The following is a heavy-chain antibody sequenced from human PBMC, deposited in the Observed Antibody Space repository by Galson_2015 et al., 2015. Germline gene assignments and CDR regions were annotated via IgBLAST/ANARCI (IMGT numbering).Heavy chain of an antibody. D-gene: IGHD4-23*01. J-gene: IGHJ3*02. CDR3: ARRRAEGMTTAVNDAFDI. CDR2: ITGSGGST. V-gene: IGHV3-23*01. Sequence: SLRLSCAVSGFTFSSYAMNWVRQAPGRGLEWVSSITGSGGSTYYANSVKGRFTISRDNSKKTLYLQMNSLRAEDAAVCYCARRRAEGMTTAVNDAFDIWGQGTMVTVSS. CDR1: GFTFSSYA.